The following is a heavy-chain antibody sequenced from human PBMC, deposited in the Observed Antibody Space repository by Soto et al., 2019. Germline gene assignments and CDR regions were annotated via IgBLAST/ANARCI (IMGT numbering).Heavy chain of an antibody. J-gene: IGHJ6*02. CDR3: VRDPPDYRFWDV. CDR1: GITIRNYK. D-gene: IGHD3-3*01. V-gene: IGHV3-48*03. CDR2: ISIGGTTI. Sequence: LRLPFVASGITIRNYKMNRVRQAPGKGLEWVSHISIGGTTIDYADSVKGRFTISRDNAENSLYLQMNSLGAEDTALYYCVRDPPDYRFWDVWGQGTTVTVSS.